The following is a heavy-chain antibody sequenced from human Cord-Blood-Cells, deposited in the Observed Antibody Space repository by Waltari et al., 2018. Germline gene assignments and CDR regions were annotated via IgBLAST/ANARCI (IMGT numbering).Heavy chain of an antibody. V-gene: IGHV6-1*01. CDR3: ARDRLGAIYWYFDL. CDR1: GDSVSSNTAA. D-gene: IGHD1-26*01. CDR2: TYYRSKWYN. Sequence: QVQLQQSGPGLVKPSPTLSLTCAISGDSVSSNTAAWTWTRHSPSRGLEWLGRTYYRSKWYNDYAVSVKSRITINPDTSKNQFSLQLNSVTPEDTAVYYCARDRLGAIYWYFDLWGRGTLVTVSS. J-gene: IGHJ2*01.